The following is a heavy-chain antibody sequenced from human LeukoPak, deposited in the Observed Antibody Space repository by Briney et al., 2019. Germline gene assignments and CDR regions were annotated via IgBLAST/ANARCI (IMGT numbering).Heavy chain of an antibody. CDR2: ISSSGSTI. J-gene: IGHJ3*02. CDR1: GFTFSSYE. CDR3: ARGVYGGSYRWGAFDI. V-gene: IGHV3-48*03. Sequence: GGSLRLSCAASGFTFSSYEMHWVRQAPGKGLEWVSYISSSGSTIYYADSVKGRFTISRDNAKNSLYLQMNSLRAEDMAVYYCARGVYGGSYRWGAFDIWGQGTMVTVSS. D-gene: IGHD1-26*01.